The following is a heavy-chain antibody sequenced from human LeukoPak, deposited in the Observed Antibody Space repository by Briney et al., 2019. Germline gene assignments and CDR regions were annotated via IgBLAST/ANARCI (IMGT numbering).Heavy chain of an antibody. CDR1: GFTFSSYA. J-gene: IGHJ4*02. CDR3: AREEGLYRSGGSCYFDKHSIAVAAAFDY. D-gene: IGHD2-15*01. V-gene: IGHV3-30*04. Sequence: PGGSLRLSCAASGFTFSSYAMHWVRQAPGKGLEWVAVISYDGSNKYYADSVKGRFTISRDNSKNTLYLQMNSLRAEDTAVYYCAREEGLYRSGGSCYFDKHSIAVAAAFDYWGQGTLVTVSS. CDR2: ISYDGSNK.